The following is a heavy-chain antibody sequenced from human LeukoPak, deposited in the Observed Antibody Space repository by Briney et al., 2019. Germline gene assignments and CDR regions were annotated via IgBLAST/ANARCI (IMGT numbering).Heavy chain of an antibody. CDR2: INHSGST. Sequence: SETLSLTCAVYGGSFSGYYWSWIRQPPGKGLEWIGEINHSGSTNYNPSLKSRVTISVDTSKNQFSLKLSSVTAADTVVYYCARHGRLVVVKNYFDYWGQGTLVTVSS. J-gene: IGHJ4*02. CDR1: GGSFSGYY. D-gene: IGHD3-22*01. CDR3: ARHGRLVVVKNYFDY. V-gene: IGHV4-34*01.